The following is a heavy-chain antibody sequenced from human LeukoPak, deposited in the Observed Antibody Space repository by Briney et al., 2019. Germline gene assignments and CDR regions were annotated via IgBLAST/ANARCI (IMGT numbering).Heavy chain of an antibody. CDR3: AKDLEYSSSSDPHYWYFDL. Sequence: GGSLRLSCAASGFTFSSYWMTWVRQAPGKGLEWVANIKQDGSEKYYVDSVKGRFTISRDNSKNTLYLQMNSLRAEDTAVYYCAKDLEYSSSSDPHYWYFDLWGRSTLVTVSS. D-gene: IGHD6-6*01. J-gene: IGHJ2*01. V-gene: IGHV3-7*01. CDR2: IKQDGSEK. CDR1: GFTFSSYW.